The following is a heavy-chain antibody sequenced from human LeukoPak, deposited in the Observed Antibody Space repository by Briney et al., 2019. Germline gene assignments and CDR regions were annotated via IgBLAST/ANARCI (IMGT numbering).Heavy chain of an antibody. CDR2: ISWNSGSI. CDR1: GFTFDNYA. Sequence: PGGSLRLSCAASGFTFDNYATHWVRQAPGKGLEWVSGISWNSGSIGYADSVKGRFTISRDNAKNSLYLQMNSLRAEDTALYYCAKSTGGATTFDYWGQGTLVTVSS. D-gene: IGHD1-26*01. CDR3: AKSTGGATTFDY. V-gene: IGHV3-9*01. J-gene: IGHJ4*02.